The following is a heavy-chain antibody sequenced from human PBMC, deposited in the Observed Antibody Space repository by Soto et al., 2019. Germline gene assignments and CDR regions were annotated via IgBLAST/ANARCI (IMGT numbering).Heavy chain of an antibody. J-gene: IGHJ4*02. Sequence: QVQLVQSGAEVKKLGASVKVSCKASGYTFTSYGISWMRQAPGQGLEWMGWISAYNGNTNYAPKLQGRVTMTTDTSTSIAYMELRSLRSDDTAVYYCARDDSGSSLGGWDYWGQGTLVTVSS. CDR1: GYTFTSYG. D-gene: IGHD1-26*01. V-gene: IGHV1-18*01. CDR3: ARDDSGSSLGGWDY. CDR2: ISAYNGNT.